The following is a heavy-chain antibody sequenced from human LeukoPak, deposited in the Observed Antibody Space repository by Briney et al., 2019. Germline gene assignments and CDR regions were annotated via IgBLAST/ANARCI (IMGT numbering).Heavy chain of an antibody. CDR2: IKQDGSEK. J-gene: IGHJ4*02. CDR1: GFTFSSYW. CDR3: ARGNTYPNWNSAAPFDY. V-gene: IGHV3-7*01. D-gene: IGHD1-7*01. Sequence: PGGSLRLSCAASGFTFSSYWMSWVRQAPGKGLEWVANIKQDGSEKYYVNSVKGRFTISRDNAKNSLYLQMNSLRAEDTAVYYCARGNTYPNWNSAAPFDYWGQGTLVTVSS.